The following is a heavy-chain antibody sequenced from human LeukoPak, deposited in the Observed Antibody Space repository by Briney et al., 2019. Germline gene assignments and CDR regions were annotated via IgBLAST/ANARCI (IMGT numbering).Heavy chain of an antibody. CDR1: GLTVRSNY. J-gene: IGHJ4*02. CDR3: AKDTGY. V-gene: IGHV3-53*01. CDR2: IYSGGRT. Sequence: GGSLRLSCVASGLTVRSNYMSWVRQAPGKGLEWVSVIYSGGRTYYADAVKGRFTMSRDNSKNTVYLQMNSLTAEDTAVYYCAKDTGYWGQGTLVTVSS. D-gene: IGHD1-14*01.